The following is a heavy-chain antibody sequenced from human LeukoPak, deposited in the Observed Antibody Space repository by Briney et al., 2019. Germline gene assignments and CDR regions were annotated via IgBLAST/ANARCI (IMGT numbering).Heavy chain of an antibody. V-gene: IGHV1-2*06. D-gene: IGHD1-1*01. CDR3: ARDLSSTPNWELDH. Sequence: GASVKVSCKASGYTFSGYIVQWVRQAHGQGVEWMGRIHAGSGYTEFAHKFQCRLTMTRDTFVSTAYIEVSGLTSDDTAMYYCARDLSSTPNWELDHWGQGTLVTVSS. CDR1: GYTFSGYI. J-gene: IGHJ4*02. CDR2: IHAGSGYT.